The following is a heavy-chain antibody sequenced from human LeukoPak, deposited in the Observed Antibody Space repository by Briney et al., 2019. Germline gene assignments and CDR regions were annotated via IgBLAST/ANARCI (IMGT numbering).Heavy chain of an antibody. J-gene: IGHJ4*02. CDR2: ISAYDGNT. D-gene: IGHD2-15*01. Sequence: ASVKVSCKASGYTFTSYGISWVRQAPGQGLEWMGWISAYDGNTNYAQKLQGRVTMTTDTSTSTAYMELRSLRSDDTAVYYCARGPGYCSGGSCYFFDYWGQGTLVTVSS. V-gene: IGHV1-18*01. CDR3: ARGPGYCSGGSCYFFDY. CDR1: GYTFTSYG.